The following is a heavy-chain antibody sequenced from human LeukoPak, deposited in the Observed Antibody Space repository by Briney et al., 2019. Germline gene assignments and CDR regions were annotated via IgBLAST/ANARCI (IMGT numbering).Heavy chain of an antibody. V-gene: IGHV4-30-4*01. D-gene: IGHD1-1*01. CDR2: IYYSGST. CDR3: ARGGTNDAFDI. CDR1: GGSISSGDYY. J-gene: IGHJ3*02. Sequence: SETLSLTCTVSGGSISSGDYYWSWIRQPPGKGLEWIGYIYYSGSTHYNPSLKSRVTISVDTSKNQFSLKLSSVTAADAAVYYCARGGTNDAFDIWGQGTMVTVSS.